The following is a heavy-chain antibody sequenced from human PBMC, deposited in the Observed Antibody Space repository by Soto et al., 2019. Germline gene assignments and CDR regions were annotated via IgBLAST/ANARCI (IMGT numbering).Heavy chain of an antibody. CDR1: GYPITSGYY. D-gene: IGHD1-1*01. J-gene: IGHJ5*02. Sequence: NPXETLSRTCAVSGYPITSGYYWCWIRQPPGKGLEWIGSIYHSGTYYSPSLKSLVTMSIDTSKNRFSLKLNSVTAADAAVYFCARKLITSTTKGETNWFDPWGQGTLVTVYS. CDR2: IYHSGT. V-gene: IGHV4-38-2*01. CDR3: ARKLITSTTKGETNWFDP.